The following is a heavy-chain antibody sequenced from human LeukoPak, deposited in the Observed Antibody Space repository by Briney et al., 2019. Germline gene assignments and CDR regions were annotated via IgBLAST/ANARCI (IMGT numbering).Heavy chain of an antibody. J-gene: IGHJ4*02. CDR2: ISSSSGTL. D-gene: IGHD5-24*01. Sequence: PGGSLRLSCAASGFTFSSYAMSWVRQAPGKGLEWVSAISSSSGTLYYTDSVKGRFTISRDNAKNSLYLQMNNLRDEDTAVYYCVSLRFWPTFDSWGQGTLVTVSS. CDR1: GFTFSSYA. CDR3: VSLRFWPTFDS. V-gene: IGHV3-48*02.